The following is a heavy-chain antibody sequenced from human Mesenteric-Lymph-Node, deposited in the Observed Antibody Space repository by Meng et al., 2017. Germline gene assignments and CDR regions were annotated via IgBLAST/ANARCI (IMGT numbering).Heavy chain of an antibody. CDR1: GVSISSSNG. V-gene: IGHV4-4*02. CDR2: IYHSGST. J-gene: IGHJ4*02. D-gene: IGHD2-2*01. CDR3: ASGRKYCSSTSCYGQFDY. Sequence: VQRAWAGPGLVNPSGTLSLTRAVSGVSISSSNGWSWVRQPPGKGLEWIGEIYHSGSTNYNPSLKSRVTISVDKSKNQFSLKLSSVTAADTAVYYCASGRKYCSSTSCYGQFDYWGQGTLVTVPS.